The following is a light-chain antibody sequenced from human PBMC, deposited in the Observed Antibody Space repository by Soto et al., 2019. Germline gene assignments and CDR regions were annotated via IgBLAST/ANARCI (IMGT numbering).Light chain of an antibody. CDR1: QSISSW. V-gene: IGKV1-5*03. Sequence: DIQMTQSPSTLSASVGDRVTITCRASQSISSWVAWYQQKPGKAPKLLIYKASSLESGVPSRFSGSGSGTEFTLTISSLQPEDFASDYCQQYNTFFSHTFCGGTKVDLK. CDR2: KAS. J-gene: IGKJ4*01. CDR3: QQYNTFFSHT.